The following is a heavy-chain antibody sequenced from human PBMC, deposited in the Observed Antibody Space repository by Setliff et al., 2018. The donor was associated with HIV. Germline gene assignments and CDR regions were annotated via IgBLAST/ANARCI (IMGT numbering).Heavy chain of an antibody. Sequence: AASVKVSCKASGYTFSEYAIHWVRQAPGQRLEWMGRTDTDNGYRRYSPKLQGRVTITKDTSANTAYMELRGLRSEDTAVYYCARWCAAAGCYPAIYHFDSWGQGTLVTVSS. CDR3: ARWCAAAGCYPAIYHFDS. CDR2: TDTDNGYR. V-gene: IGHV1-3*04. D-gene: IGHD2-2*01. J-gene: IGHJ4*02. CDR1: GYTFSEYA.